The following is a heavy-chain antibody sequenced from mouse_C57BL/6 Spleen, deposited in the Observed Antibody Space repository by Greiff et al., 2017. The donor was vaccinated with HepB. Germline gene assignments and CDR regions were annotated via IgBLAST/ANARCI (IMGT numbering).Heavy chain of an antibody. D-gene: IGHD1-1*01. CDR3: ARVYGSSYGKYVDV. CDR2: ISSGSSTI. CDR1: GFTFSDYG. Sequence: EVMLVESGGGLVKPGGSLKLSCAASGFTFSDYGMHWVRQAPEKGLEWVAYISSGSSTIYYADTVKGRFTISRDNVKNTLFLQMTSLRSEDTAMYYCARVYGSSYGKYVDVWGTGTTVTVSS. V-gene: IGHV5-17*01. J-gene: IGHJ1*03.